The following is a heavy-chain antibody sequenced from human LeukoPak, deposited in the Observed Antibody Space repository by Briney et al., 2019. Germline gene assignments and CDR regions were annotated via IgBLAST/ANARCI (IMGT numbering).Heavy chain of an antibody. CDR3: ARRYSSGWPYYYYYMDV. CDR2: IYYSGST. Sequence: SETLSLTCTVSGGSISSSSYYWGWIRQPPGKGLERIGSIYYSGSTYYNPSLKSRVTISVDTSKNQFSLKLSSVTAADTAVCYCARRYSSGWPYYYYYMDVWGKGTTVTISS. V-gene: IGHV4-39*07. CDR1: GGSISSSSYY. J-gene: IGHJ6*03. D-gene: IGHD6-19*01.